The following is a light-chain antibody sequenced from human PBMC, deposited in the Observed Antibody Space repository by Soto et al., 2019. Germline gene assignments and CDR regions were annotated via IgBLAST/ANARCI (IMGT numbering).Light chain of an antibody. Sequence: EIVMTQSPATLSVSPGEIVTLSFRASQSVISNLVWYHQKPGQAPRLLIYDASTRATGIPARYSGSGSGTDFTLSISRLEPEDFAVYWCQQYGSSPTWTFGQGTKVE. J-gene: IGKJ1*01. CDR3: QQYGSSPTWT. CDR1: QSVISN. V-gene: IGKV3-15*01. CDR2: DAS.